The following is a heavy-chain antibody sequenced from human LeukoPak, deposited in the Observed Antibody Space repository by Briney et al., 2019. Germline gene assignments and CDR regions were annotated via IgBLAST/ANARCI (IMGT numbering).Heavy chain of an antibody. J-gene: IGHJ4*02. CDR3: ARDWAGSRSGSYCPPYFDY. CDR2: ISAYNGNT. D-gene: IGHD3-10*01. V-gene: IGHV1-18*01. CDR1: GYTFTSYG. Sequence: ASVKVSCKASGYTFTSYGISWVRQAPGQGLEWMGWISAYNGNTNYAQKLQGRVTMTTDTSTSTAYMELRSLRSDDTAVYYCARDWAGSRSGSYCPPYFDYWGQGTLVTVSS.